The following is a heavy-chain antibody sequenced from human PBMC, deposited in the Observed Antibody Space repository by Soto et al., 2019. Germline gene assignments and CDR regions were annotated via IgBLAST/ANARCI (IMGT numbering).Heavy chain of an antibody. CDR2: ISAYNGNT. Sequence: ASVKVSCKASGYTFTSYGISWVRQAPGQGLEWMGWISAYNGNTNYAQKLQGRVTMTTDTSTSTAYMELRSLRSDDTAVYYCARREKYYDFWSGYTDMDVWGQGTTVTVSS. CDR1: GYTFTSYG. D-gene: IGHD3-3*01. J-gene: IGHJ6*02. CDR3: ARREKYYDFWSGYTDMDV. V-gene: IGHV1-18*01.